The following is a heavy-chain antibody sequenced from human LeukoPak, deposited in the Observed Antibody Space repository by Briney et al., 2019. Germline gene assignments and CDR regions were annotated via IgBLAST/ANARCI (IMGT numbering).Heavy chain of an antibody. J-gene: IGHJ4*02. Sequence: GGSLRLSCAASGFTFDDYTMHWVRHAPGKGLEWVSLISWDGGSTYYADSVEGRFTISRDNSKNSLYLQMNSLRTEDTALYYCAKAHQVYYDFWSGYSVPDYWGQGTLVTVSS. CDR1: GFTFDDYT. D-gene: IGHD3-3*01. V-gene: IGHV3-43*01. CDR2: ISWDGGST. CDR3: AKAHQVYYDFWSGYSVPDY.